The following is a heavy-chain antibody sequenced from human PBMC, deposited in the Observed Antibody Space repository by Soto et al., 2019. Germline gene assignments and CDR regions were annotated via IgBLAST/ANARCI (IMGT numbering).Heavy chain of an antibody. J-gene: IGHJ4*03. CDR1: GFTFRNYW. Sequence: GSLLLSCASSGFTFRNYWMSWVRQAPGKGLEWVANRKQEGTEKNYVDSVKGRFTISRDNGKNSLYLQMNSLRAEDTAVYYWARLRWLKPRYFDDCGQGTPVRVSS. V-gene: IGHV3-7*03. D-gene: IGHD5-12*01. CDR3: ARLRWLKPRYFDD. CDR2: RKQEGTEK.